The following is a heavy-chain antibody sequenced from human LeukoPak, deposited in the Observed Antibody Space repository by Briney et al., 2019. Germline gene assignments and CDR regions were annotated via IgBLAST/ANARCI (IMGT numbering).Heavy chain of an antibody. CDR1: GSTFSSYA. J-gene: IGHJ4*02. Sequence: PGGSLRLSCAASGSTFSSYAMSWVRQAPGKGLEWVSAISGSGGSTYYADSVKGRFTISRDNSKNTLYLQMNSLRAEDTAVYYCARAIAALGTNYWGQGTLVTVSS. CDR2: ISGSGGST. CDR3: ARAIAALGTNY. V-gene: IGHV3-23*01. D-gene: IGHD6-13*01.